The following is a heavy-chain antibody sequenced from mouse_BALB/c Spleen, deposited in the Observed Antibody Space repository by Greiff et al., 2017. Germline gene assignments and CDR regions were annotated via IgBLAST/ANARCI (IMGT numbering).Heavy chain of an antibody. D-gene: IGHD1-1*01. CDR2: INPSNGGT. V-gene: IGHV1S81*02. Sequence: VQLQQSGAELVKPGASVKLSCKASGYTFTSYYMYWVKQRPGQGLEWIGEINPSNGGTNFNEKFKSKATLTVDKSSSTAYMQLSSLTSEDSAVYYCTRGYYGSSYVLFAYWGQGTLVTVSA. CDR3: TRGYYGSSYVLFAY. J-gene: IGHJ3*01. CDR1: GYTFTSYY.